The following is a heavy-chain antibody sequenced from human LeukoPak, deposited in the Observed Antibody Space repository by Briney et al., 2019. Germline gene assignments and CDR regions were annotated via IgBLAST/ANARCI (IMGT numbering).Heavy chain of an antibody. CDR1: GYTFTSYA. V-gene: IGHV1-18*01. Sequence: ASVKVSCKASGYTFTSYAITWVRQAPGQGLEWMGWISSYNGNTNYAQKLQGRVTMTTETSTSTAYMELRSLRSDDTAVYYCARASAGAFDYWGQGTLVTVSS. D-gene: IGHD6-19*01. J-gene: IGHJ4*02. CDR2: ISSYNGNT. CDR3: ARASAGAFDY.